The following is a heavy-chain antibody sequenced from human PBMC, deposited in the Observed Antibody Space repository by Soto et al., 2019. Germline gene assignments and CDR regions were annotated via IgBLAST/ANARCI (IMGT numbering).Heavy chain of an antibody. J-gene: IGHJ4*02. Sequence: EVQLVESGGRLVQPGGSLRLSCAASGFSFSSYWMHWVRQAPGKGLVWVSRINSDGSSTSYADSVKGRFTISRDNAQNTRYLQMNSLRAEDKAVYYCARGHCSGGGCDHLDYWGQGTLVTVSS. D-gene: IGHD2-15*01. CDR3: ARGHCSGGGCDHLDY. V-gene: IGHV3-74*01. CDR1: GFSFSSYW. CDR2: INSDGSST.